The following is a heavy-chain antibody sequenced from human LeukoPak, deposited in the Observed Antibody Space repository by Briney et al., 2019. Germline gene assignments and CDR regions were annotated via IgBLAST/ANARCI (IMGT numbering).Heavy chain of an antibody. CDR1: GGSISSYY. J-gene: IGHJ6*04. V-gene: IGHV4-59*01. D-gene: IGHD1-1*01. CDR2: IYYSGST. CDR3: ARDLYPLGTADV. Sequence: SETLSLTCSVSGGSISSYYWSWIRQPPGKGLEWIGYIYYSGSTNYNPSLKSRVTISVDTSKNQFSLKLSSVTAADTAVYYCARDLYPLGTADVWGKGTTVTVSS.